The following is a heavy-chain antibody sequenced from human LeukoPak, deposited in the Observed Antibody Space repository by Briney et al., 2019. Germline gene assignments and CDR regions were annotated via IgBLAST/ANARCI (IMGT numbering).Heavy chain of an antibody. CDR1: GFTFGGYS. J-gene: IGHJ4*02. CDR2: IRGKAYGATT. V-gene: IGHV3-49*04. CDR3: TSSFEQLSFFDY. D-gene: IGHD3-10*01. Sequence: PGGSLRLSCSTSGFTFGGYSMSWVRQAPGKGLEWVGFIRGKAYGATTEYAASVKGRFTISRDDSKSIAYLQMNSLKTEDTAVYYCTSSFEQLSFFDYWGQGTLVTVSS.